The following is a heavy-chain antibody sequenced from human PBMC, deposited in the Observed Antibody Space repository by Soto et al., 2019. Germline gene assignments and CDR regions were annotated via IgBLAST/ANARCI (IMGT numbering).Heavy chain of an antibody. D-gene: IGHD5-12*01. Sequence: PSETLSLTCTVSGGSISSYYWSWIRQPPGKGLEWIGYIYYSGSTNYNPSLKSRVTISVDTSKNQFSLKLSSVTAADTAVYYCARGRGRWLPPYYFDYWGQGTLVTVSS. V-gene: IGHV4-59*01. CDR2: IYYSGST. CDR1: GGSISSYY. J-gene: IGHJ4*02. CDR3: ARGRGRWLPPYYFDY.